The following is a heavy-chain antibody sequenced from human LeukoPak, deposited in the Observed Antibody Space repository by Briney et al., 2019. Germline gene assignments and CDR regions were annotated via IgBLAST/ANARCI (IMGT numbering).Heavy chain of an antibody. Sequence: GGSLRLSCAASGFTFSTYGMSWVRRAPGKGLEWVSDIRGSGTRTDYADSVKGRFTISRDNSKNTLYLQMNSLRAEDTAVYYCARTDPPVAGPFDYWGQGTLVTVSS. CDR2: IRGSGTRT. D-gene: IGHD6-19*01. J-gene: IGHJ4*02. CDR3: ARTDPPVAGPFDY. V-gene: IGHV3-23*01. CDR1: GFTFSTYG.